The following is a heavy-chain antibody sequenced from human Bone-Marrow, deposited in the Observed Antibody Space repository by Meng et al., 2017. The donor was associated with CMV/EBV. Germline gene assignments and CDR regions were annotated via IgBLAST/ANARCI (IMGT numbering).Heavy chain of an antibody. D-gene: IGHD3-3*01. J-gene: IGHJ6*02. Sequence: GESLKISCAASGFTFSSYAMHWVRQAPGKGLEWVAVISYDGSNKYYADSVKGRFTISRDNSKNTLYLQMNSLRAEDTAVYYCARGTYYDFWSGYLRYGMDVWGQGTTVTVSS. CDR2: ISYDGSNK. CDR3: ARGTYYDFWSGYLRYGMDV. CDR1: GFTFSSYA. V-gene: IGHV3-30*04.